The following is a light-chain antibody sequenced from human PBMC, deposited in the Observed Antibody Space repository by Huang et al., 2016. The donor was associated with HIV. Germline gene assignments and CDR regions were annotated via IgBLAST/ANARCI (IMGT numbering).Light chain of an antibody. V-gene: IGKV1-9*01. CDR3: QQFNNYPLT. CDR1: QGISSF. Sequence: IQLTQSPSSLSASVGDRVTITCRASQGISSFLAWYQQKPGKAPKLLMYAASTLHSGVPLRFSGSGSGRDFTLTISSLQPEDFATYYCQQFNNYPLTFGGGTKVEIK. CDR2: AAS. J-gene: IGKJ4*01.